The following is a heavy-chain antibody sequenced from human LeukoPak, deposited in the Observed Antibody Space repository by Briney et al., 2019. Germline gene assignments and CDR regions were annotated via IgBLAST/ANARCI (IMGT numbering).Heavy chain of an antibody. CDR2: IKTKGDGETT. V-gene: IGHV3-15*01. CDR3: CTGVPPTGTNY. CDR1: GFSFANAW. Sequence: SGGSLRLSCAASGFSFANAWMNWVRQSPGKGLEWVGRIKTKGDGETTDCAAPVKGRFTISRNDSKNTLFLQMNSLKTEDTAVYYCCTGVPPTGTNYWGQGTLVTVSS. J-gene: IGHJ4*02. D-gene: IGHD1-1*01.